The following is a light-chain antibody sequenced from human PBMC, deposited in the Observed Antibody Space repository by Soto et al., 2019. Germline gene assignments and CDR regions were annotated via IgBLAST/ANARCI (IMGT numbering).Light chain of an antibody. V-gene: IGKV1-5*01. Sequence: DIQMTQSPSTLSASVGDRVTITCRPSQDIATSLAWFQQRPGKAPKLXIYAASGLESGVPSTFSGNGSGTEFTLTISSVQPDDFATYFCQHYDTFSWTFGQGTKVDIK. J-gene: IGKJ1*01. CDR1: QDIATS. CDR2: AAS. CDR3: QHYDTFSWT.